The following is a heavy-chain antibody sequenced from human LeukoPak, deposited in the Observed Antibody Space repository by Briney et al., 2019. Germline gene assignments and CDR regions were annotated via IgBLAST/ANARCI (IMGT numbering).Heavy chain of an antibody. D-gene: IGHD6-19*01. CDR3: AREEHSSGWYVFPMDY. V-gene: IGHV3-21*01. J-gene: IGHJ4*02. CDR1: GFTFSSYS. Sequence: EGSLRLSCAASGFTFSSYSMNWVRQAPGKGLEWVSSISSSSSYIYYADSVKGRFTISRDNAKNSLYLQMNSLRAEDTAVYYCAREEHSSGWYVFPMDYWGQGTLVTVSS. CDR2: ISSSSSYI.